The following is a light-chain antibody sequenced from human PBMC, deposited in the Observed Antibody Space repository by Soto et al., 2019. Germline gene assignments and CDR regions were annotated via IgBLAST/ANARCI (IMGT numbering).Light chain of an antibody. V-gene: IGKV3-15*01. J-gene: IGKJ1*01. CDR3: QQYNNWFGT. CDR1: QSVSSN. Sequence: EIVMTQSPATLSVSRGERATLSCRASQSVSSNLAWYQQKPGQAPRLLIYGASTRATGIPARFSGSGSGTEFTLTISSLQSEDGAVYYCQQYNNWFGTFGPGTKV. CDR2: GAS.